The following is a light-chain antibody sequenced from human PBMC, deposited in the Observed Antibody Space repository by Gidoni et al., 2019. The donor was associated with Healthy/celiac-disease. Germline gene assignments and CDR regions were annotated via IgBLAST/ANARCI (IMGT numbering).Light chain of an antibody. V-gene: IGKV1-39*01. CDR3: QQSYSTPMYT. Sequence: DIQMTQSPSSLSASVGDRVTITCRASQSLSSYLHWYQQKPGKAPKLLIYAASSLQSGVPSRFSGSGSGTDFTLTISSLQPEDFATYYCQQSYSTPMYTFGQGTKLEIK. CDR2: AAS. J-gene: IGKJ2*01. CDR1: QSLSSY.